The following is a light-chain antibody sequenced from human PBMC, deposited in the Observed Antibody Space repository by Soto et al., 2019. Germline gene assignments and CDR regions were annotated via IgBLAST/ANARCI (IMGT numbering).Light chain of an antibody. V-gene: IGKV1-5*03. CDR1: QSISSW. CDR3: QQYNSYSCT. J-gene: IGKJ1*01. Sequence: DIQMTQSPSTLSASVGDRVTITCRASQSISSWLAWYQQKPGKAPKLLIYKASSLESGVPSRFSGSGSGTEFTLTISSLQPDDFANYYCQQYNSYSCTFGKGTKV. CDR2: KAS.